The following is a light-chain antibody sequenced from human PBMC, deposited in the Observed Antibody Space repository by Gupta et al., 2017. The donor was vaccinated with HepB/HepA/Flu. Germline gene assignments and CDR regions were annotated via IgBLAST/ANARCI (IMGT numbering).Light chain of an antibody. J-gene: IGLJ3*02. CDR3: AAWDDSPSGGV. CDR2: RHN. V-gene: IGLV1-47*01. CDR1: SSTTGSND. Sequence: SVLTQPPSASGTPGQRVNITCSGSSSTTGSNDVYWYHQRQETAPKLLRVRHNQHPAGVPARFSAAKSGTSAALAISGLRAEDAADYYCAAWDDSPSGGVFGGGTKLTVL.